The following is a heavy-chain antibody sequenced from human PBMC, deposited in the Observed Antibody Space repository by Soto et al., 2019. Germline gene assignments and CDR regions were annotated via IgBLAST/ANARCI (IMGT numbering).Heavy chain of an antibody. Sequence: EVQLVESGGGLIQPGGSLRLSCAASGFTVSSNYMSWVRQAPGKGLEWVSVIYSGGSTYYADSVKGRFTISRDNSKNTLYLQMNSLRAEDTAVYYCATHTYYYDSSGYSSGGPFDYWGQGTLVTVSS. CDR1: GFTVSSNY. CDR3: ATHTYYYDSSGYSSGGPFDY. D-gene: IGHD3-22*01. CDR2: IYSGGST. V-gene: IGHV3-53*01. J-gene: IGHJ4*02.